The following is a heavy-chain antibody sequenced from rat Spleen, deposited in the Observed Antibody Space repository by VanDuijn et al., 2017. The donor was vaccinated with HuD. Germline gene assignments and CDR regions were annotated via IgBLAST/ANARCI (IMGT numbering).Heavy chain of an antibody. Sequence: QVQLKESGPGLVQPSQTLSPTCNVSWVSLTRYHVSGVRQARGNGLEWMCVRWTGGNTAYNSLLKSLLSISRDTSKSKVFLKMNSLQTEDTATYYCARARTYYGYNSYYFDYWGQGVMVTVSS. CDR2: RWTGGNT. CDR3: ARARTYYGYNSYYFDY. CDR1: WVSLTRYH. J-gene: IGHJ2*01. D-gene: IGHD1-9*01. V-gene: IGHV2-43*01.